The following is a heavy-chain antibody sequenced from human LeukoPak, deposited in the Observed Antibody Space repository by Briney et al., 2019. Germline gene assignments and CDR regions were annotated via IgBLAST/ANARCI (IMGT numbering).Heavy chain of an antibody. CDR2: IWADGTT. D-gene: IGHD5-24*01. V-gene: IGHV3-66*02. CDR3: ARDGAGIESWVELDP. Sequence: GGSLRVSCAASGFSVSNHYMAWVRQAPGRRLEWVSFIWADGTTFYTDSVRGRFTVSRDQFKNTLYLQMSSLRPDDTALYYCARDGAGIESWVELDPWGQGTQVTVSA. J-gene: IGHJ5*02. CDR1: GFSVSNHY.